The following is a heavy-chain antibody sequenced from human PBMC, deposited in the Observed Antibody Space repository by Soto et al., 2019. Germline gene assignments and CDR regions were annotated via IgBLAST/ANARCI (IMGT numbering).Heavy chain of an antibody. Sequence: GGSLRLSCAVSGFTFDDNAMNWVRQAPGKGLEWVSYISSSSSTIYYADSVKGRFTISRDNAKNSLYLQMNSLRDEDTAMYYCYMGATRPSWGQGTLVTVSS. CDR2: ISSSSSTI. D-gene: IGHD1-26*01. CDR3: YMGATRPS. V-gene: IGHV3-48*02. CDR1: GFTFDDNA. J-gene: IGHJ4*02.